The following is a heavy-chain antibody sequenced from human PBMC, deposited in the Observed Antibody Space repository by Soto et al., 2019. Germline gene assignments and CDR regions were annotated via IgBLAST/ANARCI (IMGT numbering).Heavy chain of an antibody. Sequence: PGESLKISCKGSGYSFTIYWISWVRQMPGKSLEWMGRIDPSDSYTNYSPSFQGHVTISADKSISTAYLQWSSLKASDTAMYYCARHLGYQLLFGMDVWGQGTTVTVSS. CDR2: IDPSDSYT. CDR3: ARHLGYQLLFGMDV. D-gene: IGHD2-2*01. V-gene: IGHV5-10-1*01. CDR1: GYSFTIYW. J-gene: IGHJ6*02.